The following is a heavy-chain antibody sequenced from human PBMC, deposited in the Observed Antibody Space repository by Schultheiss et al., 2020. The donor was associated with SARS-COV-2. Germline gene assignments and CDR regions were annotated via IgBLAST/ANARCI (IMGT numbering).Heavy chain of an antibody. CDR2: INHSGST. CDR1: GGSISSYY. D-gene: IGHD2-21*02. Sequence: SETLSLTCTVSGGSISSYYWSWIRQPAGKGLEWIGEINHSGSTYYNPSLESRVTISVDTSKNQFSLKLSSVTAADTAVYYCARLVVTTWDYWGQGTLVTVSS. CDR3: ARLVVTTWDY. J-gene: IGHJ4*02. V-gene: IGHV4-59*04.